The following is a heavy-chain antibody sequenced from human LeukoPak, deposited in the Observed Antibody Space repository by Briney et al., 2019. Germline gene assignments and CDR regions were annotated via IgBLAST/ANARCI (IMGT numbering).Heavy chain of an antibody. J-gene: IGHJ4*02. CDR2: ISSSSSYI. D-gene: IGHD3/OR15-3a*01. CDR1: GFTFSSYS. V-gene: IGHV3-21*01. CDR3: ARVMPFGPTTFSY. Sequence: GGSLRLSCAASGFTFSSYSMNWVRQAPGKGLEWVSSISSSSSYIYYADSVKGRFTISRDNAKNSLYLQMNSLRAEDTAVYYCARVMPFGPTTFSYWGQGTLVTVSS.